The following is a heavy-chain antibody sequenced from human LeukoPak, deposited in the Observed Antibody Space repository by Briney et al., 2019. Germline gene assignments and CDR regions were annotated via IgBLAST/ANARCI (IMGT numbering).Heavy chain of an antibody. CDR1: GGSFSGYY. J-gene: IGHJ6*03. CDR2: INHSGST. D-gene: IGHD2-2*01. Sequence: PSETLSLTCAVYGGSFSGYYWSWIRQPPGMGLEWIGEINHSGSTNYNPSLKSRVTISVDTSKNQFSLKLGSVTAADTAVYYCARVSIVVVPAAPDMDVWGKGTTVTVSS. V-gene: IGHV4-34*01. CDR3: ARVSIVVVPAAPDMDV.